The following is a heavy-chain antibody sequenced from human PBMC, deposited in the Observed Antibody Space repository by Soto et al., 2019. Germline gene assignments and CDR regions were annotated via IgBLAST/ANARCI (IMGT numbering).Heavy chain of an antibody. J-gene: IGHJ5*02. CDR2: ISSDGSTT. V-gene: IGHV3-74*01. Sequence: SLKISCAASGFTFSTYWMHWVRQGPGKGLVWVSRISSDGSTTSYADSVEGRFTISRDNVKNTMYLQLNSLRAEDTAVYYCARADCSGGSCYWGWFDPWGPGTLVTVSS. CDR3: ARADCSGGSCYWGWFDP. CDR1: GFTFSTYW. D-gene: IGHD2-15*01.